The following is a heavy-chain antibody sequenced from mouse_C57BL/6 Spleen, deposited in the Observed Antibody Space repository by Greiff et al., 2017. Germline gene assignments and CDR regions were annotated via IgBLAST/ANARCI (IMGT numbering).Heavy chain of an antibody. J-gene: IGHJ4*01. V-gene: IGHV1-42*01. CDR3: ARGGGYDVEVAMEY. Sequence: VHVKQSGPELVKPGASVKISCKASGYSFTGYYMNWVKQSPEKSLEWIGEINPSTGGSTYNKKFKAKATLTVDKSSSTAYMQLKSLTSEDSAVYYCARGGGYDVEVAMEYWGQGTSVTVSS. D-gene: IGHD2-2*01. CDR1: GYSFTGYY. CDR2: INPSTGGS.